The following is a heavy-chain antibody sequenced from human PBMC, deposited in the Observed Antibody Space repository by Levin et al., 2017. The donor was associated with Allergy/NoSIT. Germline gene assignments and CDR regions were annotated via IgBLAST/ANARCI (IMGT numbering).Heavy chain of an antibody. J-gene: IGHJ5*02. V-gene: IGHV4-59*01. CDR2: IYYSGST. Sequence: PSETLSLTCTVSGGSISSYYWSWIRQPPGKGLEWIGYIYYSGSTNYNPSLKSRVTISVDTSKNQFSLKLSSVTAAATAVYYCARASYDYVWGSYRSIWFDPWGQGTLVTVSS. CDR3: ARASYDYVWGSYRSIWFDP. CDR1: GGSISSYY. D-gene: IGHD3-16*02.